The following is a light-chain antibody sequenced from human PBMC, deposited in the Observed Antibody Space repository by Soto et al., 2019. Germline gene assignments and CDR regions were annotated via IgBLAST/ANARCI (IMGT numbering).Light chain of an antibody. J-gene: IGLJ3*02. Sequence: QSVLTQPASVSGSPGQSITISCTGTSSDVGSYNLVSWYQQHPGKAPKLMIYEGSNRPSGVSHRFSGSKSGNTASLTISGLQAEDEADYYCCSYAGSSTLVFGGGTKVTVL. CDR1: SSDVGSYNL. CDR2: EGS. CDR3: CSYAGSSTLV. V-gene: IGLV2-23*01.